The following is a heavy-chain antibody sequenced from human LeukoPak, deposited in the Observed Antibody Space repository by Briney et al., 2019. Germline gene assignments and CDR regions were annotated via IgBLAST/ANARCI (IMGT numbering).Heavy chain of an antibody. J-gene: IGHJ4*02. CDR2: ISVNGHA. V-gene: IGHV3-23*01. CDR1: GLTLSSCA. Sequence: GGSLRLSCAASGLTLSSCAMNWVRQAPGKGLEWVSAISVNGHAYYADSVKGRFTISRDNSKNTLYLQMNSLRAEDTAVYYCAKRGAEVGTTVAPGDYWGQGTLVTVSS. D-gene: IGHD1-26*01. CDR3: AKRGAEVGTTVAPGDY.